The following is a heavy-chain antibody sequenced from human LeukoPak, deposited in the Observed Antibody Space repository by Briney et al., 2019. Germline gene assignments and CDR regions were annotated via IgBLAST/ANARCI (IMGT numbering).Heavy chain of an antibody. CDR3: ARGSGTYYYDSSGPFDY. D-gene: IGHD3-22*01. CDR2: MNPNSGNT. CDR1: GYTFTSYD. Sequence: GASVKVSCKASGYTFTSYDINWVRQATGQGLEWMGWMNPNSGNTGYAQKFQGRVTMTRNTSISTAYMELNSLKTEDTAVYYCARGSGTYYYDSSGPFDYWGQGTLVTVSS. V-gene: IGHV1-8*01. J-gene: IGHJ4*02.